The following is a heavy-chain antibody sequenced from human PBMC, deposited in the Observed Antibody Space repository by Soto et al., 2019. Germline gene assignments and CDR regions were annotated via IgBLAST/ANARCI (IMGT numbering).Heavy chain of an antibody. CDR3: ARGPNYNGYFDY. CDR2: LSGSSSPI. J-gene: IGHJ4*02. V-gene: IGHV3-48*02. D-gene: IGHD1-7*01. Sequence: LSCAASGFTFSSYAMHWVRQAPGKGLEWVSYLSGSSSPIHYADSVKGRFTISRDNAKNSLFLQMNSLRDEDTAVYYCARGPNYNGYFDYWGQGNLVTVSS. CDR1: GFTFSSYA.